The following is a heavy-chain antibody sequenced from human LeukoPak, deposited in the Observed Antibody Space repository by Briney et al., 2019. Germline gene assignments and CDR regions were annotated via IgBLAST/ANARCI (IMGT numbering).Heavy chain of an antibody. CDR3: ARDAQLTRVVAATYYYYYMDV. CDR1: GGSISSGSYY. V-gene: IGHV4-61*09. J-gene: IGHJ6*03. Sequence: SETLSLTCTASGGSISSGSYYWSWIRQPAGKGLEWIGHIYTSGSTNYNPSLKSRVTMSVDTSKNQFSLKLSSVTAADTAVYYCARDAQLTRVVAATYYYYYMDVWGKGTTVTVSS. D-gene: IGHD2-15*01. CDR2: IYTSGST.